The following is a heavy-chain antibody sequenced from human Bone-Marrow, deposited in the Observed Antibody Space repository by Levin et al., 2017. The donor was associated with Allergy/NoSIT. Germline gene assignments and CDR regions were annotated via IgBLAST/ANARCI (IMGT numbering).Heavy chain of an antibody. D-gene: IGHD3-22*01. CDR1: GFTFGDYA. CDR2: IRSKAYGGTT. CDR3: TRLGVTNFVY. V-gene: IGHV3-49*04. J-gene: IGHJ4*02. Sequence: GESLKISCTASGFTFGDYAMNWVRQAPGKGLEWVGFIRSKAYGGTTEYAASVKGRFTISRDDSKSIAYLQMNSLKTEDTAVYYCTRLGVTNFVYWGQGTLVTVSS.